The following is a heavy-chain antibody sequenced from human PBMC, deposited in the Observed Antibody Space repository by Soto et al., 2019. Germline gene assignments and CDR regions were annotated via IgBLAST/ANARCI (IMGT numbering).Heavy chain of an antibody. Sequence: QVQLVQSGAEVKKPGSSVKVSCKASGGTFSSYAISWVRQAPGQGLEWMGGIIPIFGTANYAQKFQGRVTXTADEATSTAYMELSSLRSEDTAVYYCGGVRTRYYYYGMDVWGQGTTVTVSS. V-gene: IGHV1-69*12. D-gene: IGHD3-10*01. CDR1: GGTFSSYA. CDR2: IIPIFGTA. CDR3: GGVRTRYYYYGMDV. J-gene: IGHJ6*02.